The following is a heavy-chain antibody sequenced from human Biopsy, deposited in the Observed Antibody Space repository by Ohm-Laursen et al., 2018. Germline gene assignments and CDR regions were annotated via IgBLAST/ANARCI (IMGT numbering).Heavy chain of an antibody. D-gene: IGHD2-2*01. CDR3: ASVAGPRTDYYYSNMDV. CDR1: GGSISSYY. V-gene: IGHV4-34*01. CDR2: INPSGGT. Sequence: SDTLSLTCTVSGGSISSYYWSWLRQSPGMGLEWIGEINPSGGTNSNPSLAGRVSISLDTSKIHLALKLSSVTAADTAVYYCASVAGPRTDYYYSNMDVWGRGTTVTVSS. J-gene: IGHJ6*02.